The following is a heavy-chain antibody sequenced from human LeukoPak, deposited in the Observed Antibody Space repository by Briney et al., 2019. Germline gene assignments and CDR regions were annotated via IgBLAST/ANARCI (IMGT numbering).Heavy chain of an antibody. Sequence: GGSLRLSCAASGFTFSASAIHWVRQASGKGLEWVGRIRSKANNYATAYAESVKGRFTFSRDDSKTTAYLQMNSLETEDTAVYYCTRGLLGAPLFDYWGQGTLVTVSS. CDR1: GFTFSASA. J-gene: IGHJ4*02. D-gene: IGHD2/OR15-2a*01. CDR2: IRSKANNYAT. V-gene: IGHV3-73*01. CDR3: TRGLLGAPLFDY.